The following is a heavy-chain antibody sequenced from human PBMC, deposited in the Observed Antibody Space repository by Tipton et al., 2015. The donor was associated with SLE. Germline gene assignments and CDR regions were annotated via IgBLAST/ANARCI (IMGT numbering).Heavy chain of an antibody. Sequence: TLSLTCTVYGGSFSGYYWSWIRQPPGKGLEWIGYIYYTGSTNYNPSLKSRVTISVDRSKNQFSLKMTSVTTADTAVYYCARGGLRGPYWGQGTRVTVAS. V-gene: IGHV4-59*01. CDR2: IYYTGST. J-gene: IGHJ4*02. D-gene: IGHD3-10*01. CDR3: ARGGLRGPY. CDR1: GGSFSGYY.